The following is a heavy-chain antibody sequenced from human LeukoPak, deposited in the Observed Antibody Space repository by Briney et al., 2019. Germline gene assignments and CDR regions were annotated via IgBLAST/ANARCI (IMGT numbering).Heavy chain of an antibody. V-gene: IGHV4-39*01. D-gene: IGHD4-17*01. J-gene: IGHJ5*02. CDR3: TRNDVGDYGT. Sequence: SETLFLTCSASGASISRSTYYWGWIRQPPGKGLEWIGSVFHTGTAYYNPSLRSRVTISVDTSKNQFSLKLSSVTAADTAVYYCTRNDVGDYGTWGQGTLVTVSS. CDR2: VFHTGTA. CDR1: GASISRSTYY.